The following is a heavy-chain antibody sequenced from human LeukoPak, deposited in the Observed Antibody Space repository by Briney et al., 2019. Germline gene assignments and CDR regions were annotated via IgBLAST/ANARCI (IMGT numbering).Heavy chain of an antibody. CDR3: ARDHRYAFDN. CDR2: IGISSGNT. D-gene: IGHD5-12*01. Sequence: GGSLRLSCAASGFNFIDYSMNWVRQAPGKGLEWISYIGISSGNTKYADPVKGRFTISRDKARNSLYLQMNRLRVEDTAMYYCARDHRYAFDNWGHGTLVTVSS. CDR1: GFNFIDYS. J-gene: IGHJ4*01. V-gene: IGHV3-48*01.